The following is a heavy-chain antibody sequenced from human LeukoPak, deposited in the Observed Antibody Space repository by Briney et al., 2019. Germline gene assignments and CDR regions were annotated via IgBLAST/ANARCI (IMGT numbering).Heavy chain of an antibody. J-gene: IGHJ6*02. CDR1: GGSISSSY. D-gene: IGHD3-10*01. V-gene: IGHV4-59*08. CDR3: ARLGRITMIRGTSDYYHSMDV. Sequence: SETLSLTWTVSGGSISSSYWSWIRQPPGKGLELIGCIYYSGTTNYNPSLKSRVTMSVDTSKNQFSLKLTSLTAADTAVYYCARLGRITMIRGTSDYYHSMDVWGQGTTVTVSS. CDR2: IYYSGTT.